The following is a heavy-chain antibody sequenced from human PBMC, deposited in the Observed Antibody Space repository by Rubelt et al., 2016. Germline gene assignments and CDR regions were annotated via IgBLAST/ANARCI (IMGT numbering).Heavy chain of an antibody. CDR3: ARDKLVGATHLDY. J-gene: IGHJ4*02. V-gene: IGHV3-21*01. CDR2: IVYSGDYQ. CDR1: GFTFTTSG. Sequence: KPGGSLRLSCVASGFTFTTSGMTWIRQAPGKGLEWVSTIVYSGDYQYYADSVKGRFTVSRDNAMNSLYLQMDSLRAEDTAVYYCARDKLVGATHLDYWGQGTLVTASS. D-gene: IGHD1-26*01.